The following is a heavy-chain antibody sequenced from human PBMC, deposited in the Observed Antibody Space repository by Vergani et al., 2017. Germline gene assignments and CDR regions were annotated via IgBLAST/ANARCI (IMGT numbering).Heavy chain of an antibody. Sequence: QVQLVESGGGVVQPGRSLRLSCAASGFTFSRYAMHWVRQAPGKGLEWVAVISYDGSNKYYADSVKGRFTISRDNSKNTLYLQMNSLRAEDTAVYYCARDRIYSNYVYYCYMDVWGRGTTVTVSS. CDR1: GFTFSRYA. J-gene: IGHJ6*03. CDR3: ARDRIYSNYVYYCYMDV. D-gene: IGHD4-11*01. CDR2: ISYDGSNK. V-gene: IGHV3-30*04.